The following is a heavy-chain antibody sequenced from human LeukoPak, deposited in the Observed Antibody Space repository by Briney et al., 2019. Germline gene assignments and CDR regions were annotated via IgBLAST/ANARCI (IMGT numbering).Heavy chain of an antibody. CDR3: ASRPPSETYFAVFDY. D-gene: IGHD1-26*01. CDR2: ITGSGGST. CDR1: GLTFSSHA. Sequence: GGSLRLSCVASGLTFSSHAMTWVRQTPGKGLEWVSGITGSGGSTYHAESVKGRFTISRDNSKNTLYLQMNNLRAEDTAVYYCASRPPSETYFAVFDYWGQGTLVTVS. J-gene: IGHJ4*02. V-gene: IGHV3-23*01.